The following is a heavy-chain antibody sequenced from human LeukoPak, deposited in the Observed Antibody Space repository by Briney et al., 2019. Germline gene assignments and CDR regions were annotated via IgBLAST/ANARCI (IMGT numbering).Heavy chain of an antibody. V-gene: IGHV3-73*01. CDR1: GFTFSGSA. CDR3: TRSLGYCSSTSCYYYYYMDV. D-gene: IGHD2-2*01. Sequence: GGSLRLSCAASGFTFSGSAMHWVRQASGKGLEWVGRIRSKANSYATAYAASVKGRFTISRDDSKSTAYLQMNSLKTEDTAVYYCTRSLGYCSSTSCYYYYYMDVWGKGTTVTVSS. CDR2: IRSKANSYAT. J-gene: IGHJ6*03.